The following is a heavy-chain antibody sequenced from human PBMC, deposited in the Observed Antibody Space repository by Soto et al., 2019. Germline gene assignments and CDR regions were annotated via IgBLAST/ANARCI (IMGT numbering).Heavy chain of an antibody. D-gene: IGHD2-2*02. CDR2: IWYDGSNK. V-gene: IGHV3-33*01. CDR3: ARDAPADIVVVPAAIRGWFDP. Sequence: LRLSCAASGFTFSSYGMHWVRQAPGKGLEWVAVIWYDGSNKYYADSVKGRFTISRDNSKNTLYLQMNSLRAEDTAVYYCARDAPADIVVVPAAIRGWFDPWGQGTLVTVSS. CDR1: GFTFSSYG. J-gene: IGHJ5*02.